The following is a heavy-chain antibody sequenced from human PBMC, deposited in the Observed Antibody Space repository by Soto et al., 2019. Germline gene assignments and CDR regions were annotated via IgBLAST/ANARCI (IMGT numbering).Heavy chain of an antibody. V-gene: IGHV1-18*01. Sequence: QVQLVQSGAEVKKPGASVKVSCKASGYTFTSYGISWVRQAPGQGLEWMGWISAYNDNTNYAQKLQGRVTMTTDTSPSTAYMELRSLRSDDTAVYYCAREKDCSSTSCYGWFDPWGQGTLVTVSS. J-gene: IGHJ5*02. CDR1: GYTFTSYG. D-gene: IGHD2-2*01. CDR2: ISAYNDNT. CDR3: AREKDCSSTSCYGWFDP.